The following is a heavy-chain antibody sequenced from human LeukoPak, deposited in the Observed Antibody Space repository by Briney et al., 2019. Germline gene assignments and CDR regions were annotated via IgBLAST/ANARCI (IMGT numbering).Heavy chain of an antibody. J-gene: IGHJ4*02. D-gene: IGHD2-2*01. CDR2: INHSGST. V-gene: IGHV4-34*01. CDR1: GGSFSGYY. Sequence: SEALSLPCAVSGGSFSGYYWSGIRQPPGKGLEGIGEINHSGSTNYHPSLKSRVTISVDTSNNQFSLKLSSVTAADTAVYYCARGRSDIVVVPAATGGPRIDYWGQGTLVTVSS. CDR3: ARGRSDIVVVPAATGGPRIDY.